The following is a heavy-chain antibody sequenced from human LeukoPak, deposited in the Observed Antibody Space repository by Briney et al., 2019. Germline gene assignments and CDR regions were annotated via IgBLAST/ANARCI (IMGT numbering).Heavy chain of an antibody. Sequence: VASVKVSCKASGGTFSSYAISWVRQAPGQGLEWMGGIIPIFGTANYAQKFQGRVTITADESTSTAYMELSSLRSEDTAVYYCARVEYERYYYDSSGSRYYFDYWGQGTLVTVSS. CDR3: ARVEYERYYYDSSGSRYYFDY. CDR2: IIPIFGTA. V-gene: IGHV1-69*13. D-gene: IGHD3-22*01. J-gene: IGHJ4*02. CDR1: GGTFSSYA.